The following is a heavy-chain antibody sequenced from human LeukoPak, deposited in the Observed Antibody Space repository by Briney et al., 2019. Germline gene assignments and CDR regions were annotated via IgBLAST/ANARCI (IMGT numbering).Heavy chain of an antibody. Sequence: SQTLSLTCAVSGGSISSGGYSWSWIRQPPGRGLEWIGYIYESGSTYYSPSLRSRVTILVDKFNNQFSLKLSSVTAADTAIYYCVRGGGYDWWRLDNWGQGTRVTVSS. J-gene: IGHJ4*02. CDR2: IYESGST. V-gene: IGHV4-30-2*01. D-gene: IGHD3-16*01. CDR1: GGSISSGGYS. CDR3: VRGGGYDWWRLDN.